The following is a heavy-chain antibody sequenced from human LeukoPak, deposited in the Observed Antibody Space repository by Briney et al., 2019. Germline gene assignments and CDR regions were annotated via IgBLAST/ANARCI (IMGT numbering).Heavy chain of an antibody. CDR1: GGSFSGYY. D-gene: IGHD2-15*01. V-gene: IGHV4-34*01. J-gene: IGHJ4*02. Sequence: PSETLSLACAVYGGSFSGYYWSWIRQPLGKGLEWIGEINHSGSTNYNPSLKSRFTISVDTSKNQFSLKLSSVTAADTAVYYCARATVGPLYSLHYWGQGTLVTVSS. CDR2: INHSGST. CDR3: ARATVGPLYSLHY.